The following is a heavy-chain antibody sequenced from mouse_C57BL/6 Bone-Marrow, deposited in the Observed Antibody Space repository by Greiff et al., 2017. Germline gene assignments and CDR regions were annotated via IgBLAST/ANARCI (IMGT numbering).Heavy chain of an antibody. V-gene: IGHV5-2*01. CDR3: ARCHDNGSYGIAY. D-gene: IGHD1-1*01. CDR2: ITSDGGST. J-gene: IGHJ3*01. CDR1: EYEFPTHD. Sequence: VQLQQSGGGLVQPGESLKLSCDSTEYEFPTHDMSWVRQTPEKRLALVAAITSDGGSTYYPDTMERRFIISSDNTKKNLYLQMSSLTSEGVALYFCARCHDNGSYGIAYWGQGTLVTVSA.